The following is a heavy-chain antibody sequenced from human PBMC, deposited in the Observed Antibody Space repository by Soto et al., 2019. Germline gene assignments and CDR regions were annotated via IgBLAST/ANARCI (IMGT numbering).Heavy chain of an antibody. Sequence: GGSLRLSCAASGFTFRMYAMSWVRQAPGKGLEWVSAISGSGGNTYYADSVRGRFSISRDNSQNTLYLQLNSLRAEDTAIYYCAKDGSDFYPRSAFDYWGQGTLVTVS. J-gene: IGHJ4*02. CDR3: AKDGSDFYPRSAFDY. V-gene: IGHV3-23*01. CDR1: GFTFRMYA. CDR2: ISGSGGNT. D-gene: IGHD2-2*03.